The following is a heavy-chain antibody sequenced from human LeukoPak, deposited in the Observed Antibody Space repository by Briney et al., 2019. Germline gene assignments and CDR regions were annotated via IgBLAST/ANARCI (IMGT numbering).Heavy chain of an antibody. V-gene: IGHV3-74*01. D-gene: IGHD2-21*02. CDR2: INSDGSST. CDR3: ARSLVTRDCGGDCYIFDY. Sequence: GGSLRLSCAASGFTFSSYWMHWVRQAPGKGLVWVSRINSDGSSTSYADSVKGRFTISRDNAKNTVFLQMNSLRAEDTAVYYCARSLVTRDCGGDCYIFDYWGQGTLVTVSS. CDR1: GFTFSSYW. J-gene: IGHJ4*02.